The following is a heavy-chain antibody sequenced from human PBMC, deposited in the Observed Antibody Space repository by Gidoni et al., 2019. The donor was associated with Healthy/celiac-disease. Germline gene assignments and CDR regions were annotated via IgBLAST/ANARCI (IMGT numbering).Heavy chain of an antibody. D-gene: IGHD2-8*01. CDR3: ARDLMVYAHGLNWFDP. CDR2: IDPSDSYT. CDR1: GYSFTSYW. V-gene: IGHV5-10-1*03. J-gene: IGHJ5*02. Sequence: EVQLVQSGAEVKKPGASLRVSCKGSGYSFTSYWISWVRQMPGKGLDWMGRIDPSDSYTNYSPSFQGHVTISADKSISTAYLQWSSLKASDTAMYYGARDLMVYAHGLNWFDPWGQGTLVTVSS.